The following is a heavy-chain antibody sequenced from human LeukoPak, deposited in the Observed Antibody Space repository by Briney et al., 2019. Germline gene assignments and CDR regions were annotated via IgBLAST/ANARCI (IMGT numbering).Heavy chain of an antibody. V-gene: IGHV4-39*02. J-gene: IGHJ4*02. D-gene: IGHD4-17*01. CDR2: IYYSGST. Sequence: PSETLSLTCTVSGGSISSSSYYWGWIRQPPGKGLEWIGSIYYSGSTYYNPSLKSRVTISVDTSKNQLSLKLSSVTAADTAVYYCARDPEYGDPGYWGQGTLVTVSS. CDR1: GGSISSSSYY. CDR3: ARDPEYGDPGY.